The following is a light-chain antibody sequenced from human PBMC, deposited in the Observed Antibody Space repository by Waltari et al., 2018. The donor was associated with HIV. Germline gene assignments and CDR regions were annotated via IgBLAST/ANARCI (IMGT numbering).Light chain of an antibody. CDR2: RNN. V-gene: IGLV1-47*01. J-gene: IGLJ1*01. CDR3: SAWDDILSAYV. CDR1: SSSIGATY. Sequence: QSVLTQPPSASGTPGQRVTLSCSGRSSSIGATYVYWYKQLPRTTPNLVIYRNNQRPSGVPDRFSGSKSGCSASLAISGLRSEDETDYYCSAWDDILSAYVFGSGTKVTVL.